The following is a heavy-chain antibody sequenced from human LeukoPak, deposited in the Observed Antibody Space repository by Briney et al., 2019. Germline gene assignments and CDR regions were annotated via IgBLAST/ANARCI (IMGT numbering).Heavy chain of an antibody. V-gene: IGHV5-51*01. D-gene: IGHD2-15*01. CDR1: GYSFTNNW. Sequence: GESLKISCKGSGYSFTNNWIGWVRQMPGKGLEWMGITYPGDSNTRYSPSFQGQVTISADKSISSAYLQWSSLKASDTAMYYCVRSPACSSGTCYPNWFDPWGQGTLVTVSS. CDR3: VRSPACSSGTCYPNWFDP. CDR2: TYPGDSNT. J-gene: IGHJ5*02.